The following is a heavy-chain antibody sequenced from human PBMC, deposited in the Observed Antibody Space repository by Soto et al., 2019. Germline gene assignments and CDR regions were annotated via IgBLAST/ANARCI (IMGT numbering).Heavy chain of an antibody. CDR1: GFSLRTSGVG. CDR3: AKSGSSGWYGWFDP. V-gene: IGHV2-5*01. Sequence: QITLKESGPTLVKPTQTLTLTCIFSGFSLRTSGVGVGWIRQHPGKALEWPGFIYWHDDKRYSPSLKSRLTITKDTSKNQVVITMTNMDPVDTATYYCAKSGSSGWYGWFDPWGQGTLVTVSS. CDR2: IYWHDDK. J-gene: IGHJ5*02. D-gene: IGHD6-19*01.